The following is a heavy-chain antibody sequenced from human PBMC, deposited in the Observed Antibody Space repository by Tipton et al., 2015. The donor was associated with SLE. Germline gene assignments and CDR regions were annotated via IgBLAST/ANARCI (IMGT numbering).Heavy chain of an antibody. CDR1: GGSISSGDNY. D-gene: IGHD1-26*01. Sequence: TLSLTCTVSGGSISSGDNYWSWIRQPPGKGLEWIGYIYYSGSTNYNPSLKSRVTISVDTSKNQFSLKVSSVTAADTAVYYCARGRLGDSQHHFDYWGQGTLVTVSS. CDR3: ARGRLGDSQHHFDY. V-gene: IGHV4-61*08. CDR2: IYYSGST. J-gene: IGHJ4*02.